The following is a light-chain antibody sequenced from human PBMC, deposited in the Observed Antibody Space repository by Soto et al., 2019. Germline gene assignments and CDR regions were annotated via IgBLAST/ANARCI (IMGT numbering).Light chain of an antibody. J-gene: IGKJ1*01. CDR3: QKLNGFPRP. Sequence: DIQMTQSPSSLSASVGDRVTITCRASQTISSWLAWYQQKPGSAPKLLIYDTSSLRSGVPSRFSGSPSGTDFLLTSSTLQPIDPATYYCQKLNGFPRPFGQGTKVKSN. CDR1: QTISSW. CDR2: DTS. V-gene: IGKV1-12*01.